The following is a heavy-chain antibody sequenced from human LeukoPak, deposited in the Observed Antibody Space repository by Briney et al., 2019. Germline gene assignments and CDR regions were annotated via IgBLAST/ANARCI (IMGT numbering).Heavy chain of an antibody. CDR3: ARLDTYYDFWSGYPAFYY. J-gene: IGHJ4*02. V-gene: IGHV1-18*01. CDR2: ISAYNGNT. CDR1: GYTFTSYG. Sequence: ASVKVSCKASGYTFTSYGISWVRQAPGQGLEWMGWISAYNGNTNYAQKLQGRVTMTTDTSTSTAYMELRSLRSDDTAVYYCARLDTYYDFWSGYPAFYYWGQGILVTVSS. D-gene: IGHD3-3*01.